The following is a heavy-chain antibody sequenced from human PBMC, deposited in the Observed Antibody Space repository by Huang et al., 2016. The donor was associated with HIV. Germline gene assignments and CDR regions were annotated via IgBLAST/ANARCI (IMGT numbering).Heavy chain of an antibody. V-gene: IGHV4-39*01. CDR1: GGSISSSGYY. Sequence: QLQLQQSGPGLVKPSETLSLTCSVSGGSISSSGYYWEWIRQPPGKGLECVGSIFYTGTVYCNPCLKSRATISRDTAENRFALSMTSVTAADTALYFCARHRTSSYIDSWGRGSLVTVSS. CDR3: ARHRTSSYIDS. D-gene: IGHD3-10*01. CDR2: IFYTGTV. J-gene: IGHJ4*02.